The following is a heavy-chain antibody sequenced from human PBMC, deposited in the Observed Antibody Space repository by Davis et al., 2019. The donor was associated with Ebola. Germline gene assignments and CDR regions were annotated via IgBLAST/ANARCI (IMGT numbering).Heavy chain of an antibody. CDR3: AREGYREHYGMDV. V-gene: IGHV3-53*01. CDR2: IYSGGST. J-gene: IGHJ6*02. Sequence: GESLKISCAASGFIVSSNYMSWVRQAPGKGLEWVSVIYSGGSTYYADSVKGRFTISRDNSKNTLYLQMNSLRAEDTAVYYYAREGYREHYGMDVWGQGTTVTVSS. D-gene: IGHD5-12*01. CDR1: GFIVSSNY.